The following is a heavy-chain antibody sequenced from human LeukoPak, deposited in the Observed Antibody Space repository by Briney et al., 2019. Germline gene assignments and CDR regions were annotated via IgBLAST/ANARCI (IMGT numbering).Heavy chain of an antibody. Sequence: LETLSLTCAVYGGSFSGYYWSWIRQPPGKGLECIGEINHSGSTNYNPSLKSRVTISVDTSKNQFSLKLSSVTAADTAVYYCARGTGQWLVPGFDYWGQGTLVTVSS. V-gene: IGHV4-34*01. CDR3: ARGTGQWLVPGFDY. J-gene: IGHJ4*02. CDR1: GGSFSGYY. CDR2: INHSGST. D-gene: IGHD6-19*01.